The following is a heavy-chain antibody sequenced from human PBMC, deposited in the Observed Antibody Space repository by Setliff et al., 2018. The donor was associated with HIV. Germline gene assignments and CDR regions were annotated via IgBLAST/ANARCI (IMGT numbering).Heavy chain of an antibody. CDR2: INHSGST. Sequence: SETLSLTCAVYGWSFSGYYWSWSRQPPGKGLEWIGEINHSGSTNYNPSLKSRVTISVDTSKNQFSLKLTSVTAADTAMYYCTKGRLGQADYWGQGIRVTVSS. CDR1: GWSFSGYY. CDR3: TKGRLGQADY. J-gene: IGHJ4*02. V-gene: IGHV4-34*01. D-gene: IGHD3-10*01.